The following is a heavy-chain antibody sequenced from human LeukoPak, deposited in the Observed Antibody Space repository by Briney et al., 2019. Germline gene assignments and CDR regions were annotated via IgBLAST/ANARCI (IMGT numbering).Heavy chain of an antibody. Sequence: SETLSLTCAVYGGSFSGYYWSWIRQPPGKGLEWIGEINQRGSTNYNPSLKSRVTISLDTSKNQFSLNLSSVTAADTAVYYCASHYYDSPGSDAFDVWGQGTMVTISS. V-gene: IGHV4-34*01. D-gene: IGHD3-22*01. CDR2: INQRGST. CDR1: GGSFSGYY. J-gene: IGHJ3*01. CDR3: ASHYYDSPGSDAFDV.